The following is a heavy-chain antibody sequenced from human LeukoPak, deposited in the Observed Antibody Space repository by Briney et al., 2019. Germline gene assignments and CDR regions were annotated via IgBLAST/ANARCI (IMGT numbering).Heavy chain of an antibody. CDR2: IRNKANSYTT. J-gene: IGHJ4*01. Sequence: GGSLRLSCAASGFTFSDHYMDWVRQTPGKGLEWLGRIRNKANSYTTEYAASVKGRFTLSRDDSKNSVYLQMNSLKTEDAAVCYCARDQSYNLDYWGQGTLVTVSS. CDR1: GFTFSDHY. V-gene: IGHV3-72*01. CDR3: ARDQSYNLDY. D-gene: IGHD1-14*01.